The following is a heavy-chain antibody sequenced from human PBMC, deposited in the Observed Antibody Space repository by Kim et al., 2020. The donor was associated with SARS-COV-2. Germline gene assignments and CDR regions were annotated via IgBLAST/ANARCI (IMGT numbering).Heavy chain of an antibody. CDR1: GGTFSSYA. Sequence: SVKVSCKASGGTFSSYAISWVRQAPGQGLEWMGGIIPIFGTANYAQKFQGRVTITADESTSTAYMELSSLRSEDTAVYYCAVYSSSSETYYYYYGMDVWGQGTTVTVSS. D-gene: IGHD6-6*01. J-gene: IGHJ6*02. CDR3: AVYSSSSETYYYYYGMDV. V-gene: IGHV1-69*13. CDR2: IIPIFGTA.